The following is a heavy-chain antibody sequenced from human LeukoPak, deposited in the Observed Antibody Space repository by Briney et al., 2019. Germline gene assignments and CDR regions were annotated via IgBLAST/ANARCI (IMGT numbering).Heavy chain of an antibody. D-gene: IGHD6-13*01. J-gene: IGHJ5*02. CDR1: GFTFSTYW. CDR2: ISGDGSST. CDR3: AVRLGAAGFP. Sequence: PGGSLRLSCAASGFTFSTYWMRWVRQAPGKGLVWVSRISGDGSSTTYADSVKGRFTISRDNAKNTLYLQMNSLRAEDTAVYYCAVRLGAAGFPWGQGTLVTVSS. V-gene: IGHV3-74*01.